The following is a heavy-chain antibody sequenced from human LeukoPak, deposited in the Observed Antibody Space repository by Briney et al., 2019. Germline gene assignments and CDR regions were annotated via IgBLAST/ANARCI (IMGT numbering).Heavy chain of an antibody. D-gene: IGHD2-15*01. CDR3: ARGYCSGGSCPIDY. J-gene: IGHJ4*02. CDR2: IYHSGST. Sequence: SETLSLTCTVSGYSISSGYYWGWIRQPPGKGLEWIGSIYHSGSTNYNPSLKSRVTISVDTSKNQFSLKLSSVTAADTAVYYCARGYCSGGSCPIDYWGQGTLVTVSS. V-gene: IGHV4-38-2*02. CDR1: GYSISSGYY.